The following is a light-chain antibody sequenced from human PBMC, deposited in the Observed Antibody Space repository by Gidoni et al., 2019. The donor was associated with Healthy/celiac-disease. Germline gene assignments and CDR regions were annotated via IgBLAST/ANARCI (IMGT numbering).Light chain of an antibody. CDR2: DVN. Sequence: QSALTQPASVSGSPGQSITISCTGTSSDVGGYNYVSWFQPHPGKAPKLLIYDVNNRPSGVSNRFSGSKSGNTASLTISGLQAEDEADYYCSAYTSSSTLVFGGGTKLTVL. J-gene: IGLJ2*01. CDR1: SSDVGGYNY. V-gene: IGLV2-14*03. CDR3: SAYTSSSTLV.